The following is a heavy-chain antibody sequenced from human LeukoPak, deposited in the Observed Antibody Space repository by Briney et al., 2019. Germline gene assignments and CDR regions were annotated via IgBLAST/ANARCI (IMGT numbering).Heavy chain of an antibody. Sequence: SETLSLTCGVYSGSFSGYFWSWLRQTPGKGLEWIGEINQSGSTNYNPSLESRVTISVDTSKNQFSLRLTSVTAADTAVYYCARHPALSTLDYWGQGTLVTVSS. CDR3: ARHPALSTLDY. D-gene: IGHD5/OR15-5a*01. J-gene: IGHJ4*02. V-gene: IGHV4-34*01. CDR1: SGSFSGYF. CDR2: INQSGST.